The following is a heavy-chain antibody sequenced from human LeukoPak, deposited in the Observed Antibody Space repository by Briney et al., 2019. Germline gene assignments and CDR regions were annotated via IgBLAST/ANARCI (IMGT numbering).Heavy chain of an antibody. CDR2: IYYSGST. V-gene: IGHV4-59*01. Sequence: SETLSLTCTVSGVSISSYYGSLIRQPPGKGLEWIGYIYYSGSTNYNPSLKSRVTISVDTSKNQFSLKLSSVTAADTAVYYCARDSPFYGMDVWGQGTTVTVSS. J-gene: IGHJ6*02. CDR3: ARDSPFYGMDV. CDR1: GVSISSYY.